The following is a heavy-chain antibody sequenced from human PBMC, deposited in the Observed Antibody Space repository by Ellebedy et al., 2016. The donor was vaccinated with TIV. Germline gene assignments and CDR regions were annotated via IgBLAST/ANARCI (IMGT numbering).Heavy chain of an antibody. D-gene: IGHD1-26*01. CDR2: IWYDGSRE. J-gene: IGHJ4*02. Sequence: PGGSLRLSCAASGFRFSGNGMHWVRQAPGKGLEWVAVIWYDGSREYYIDSVKGRFTISRDNSKSTLYLQIDSLRAEDTAIYYCARFTCGKPEGYFDYWGQGTLVTVSS. CDR3: ARFTCGKPEGYFDY. CDR1: GFRFSGNG. V-gene: IGHV3-33*01.